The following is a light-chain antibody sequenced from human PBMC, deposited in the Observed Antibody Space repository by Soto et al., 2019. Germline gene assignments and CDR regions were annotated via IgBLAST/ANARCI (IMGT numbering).Light chain of an antibody. J-gene: IGKJ1*01. CDR2: GAS. CDR1: QSVTSTF. V-gene: IGKV3-20*01. Sequence: EIVLTQSPGTLSLSPGERATLSCRASQSVTSTFLAWYQRKPGQAPRLLIYGASSRATGIPDRFSGSGSGTDFTLTISRLEPEDFAVYYCQHYDSSPWTFGQGTKVEIK. CDR3: QHYDSSPWT.